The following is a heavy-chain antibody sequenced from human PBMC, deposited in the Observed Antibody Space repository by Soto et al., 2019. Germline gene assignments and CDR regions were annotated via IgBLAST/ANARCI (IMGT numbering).Heavy chain of an antibody. CDR2: ISSSSITI. J-gene: IGHJ4*02. Sequence: ESGGGLVQPGGSLRLSCAASGFTFSNYIMNWVRQAPGKGLEWISYISSSSITIYYADSVKGRFTISRDNAKNSLYLQMNSLRDEDTAVYYCARVRSTSMGGGFDYWGQGTLVTVSS. CDR3: ARVRSTSMGGGFDY. CDR1: GFTFSNYI. V-gene: IGHV3-48*02. D-gene: IGHD5-18*01.